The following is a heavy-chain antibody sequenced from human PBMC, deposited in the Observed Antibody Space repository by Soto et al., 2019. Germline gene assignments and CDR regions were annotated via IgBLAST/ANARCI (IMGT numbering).Heavy chain of an antibody. CDR1: GGSISSGGYY. V-gene: IGHV4-31*03. CDR3: ARGRDSYYIDV. Sequence: SETLSLTCTVSGGSISSGGYYWSWIRQHPGKGLEWIGYIYYSGSTYYNPSLKSRVTISVDTSKNQFSLKLSSVTAADTAVYYCARGRDSYYIDVWDKGTTVTVSS. CDR2: IYYSGST. J-gene: IGHJ6*03.